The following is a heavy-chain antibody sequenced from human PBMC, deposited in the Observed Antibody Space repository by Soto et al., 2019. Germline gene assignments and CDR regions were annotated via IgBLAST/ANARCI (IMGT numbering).Heavy chain of an antibody. CDR2: ISSSSSYI. J-gene: IGHJ3*02. CDR3: AKSLSLQLATAFDI. V-gene: IGHV3-21*01. CDR1: GFTFSSYS. D-gene: IGHD2-2*01. Sequence: TGGSLRLSCAASGFTFSSYSMNWVRQAPGKGLEWVSSISSSSSYIYYADSVKGRFTISRDNAKNSLYLQMNSLRAEDTAVYYCAKSLSLQLATAFDIWGQGTMVTVSS.